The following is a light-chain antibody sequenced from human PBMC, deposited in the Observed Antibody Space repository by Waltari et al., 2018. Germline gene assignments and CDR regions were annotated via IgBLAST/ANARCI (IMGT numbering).Light chain of an antibody. CDR2: DAS. CDR1: LSVRTY. J-gene: IGKJ5*01. CDR3: QQRSSWPPIT. Sequence: EIVLTQSTVTLSLSPGERATLPGRASLSVRTYLAWYQQKPGQPPRLLIYDASSRATGIPARFSASGSGTDFTLTISSLEPEDFAVYYCQQRSSWPPITFGQGTRLEIK. V-gene: IGKV3-11*01.